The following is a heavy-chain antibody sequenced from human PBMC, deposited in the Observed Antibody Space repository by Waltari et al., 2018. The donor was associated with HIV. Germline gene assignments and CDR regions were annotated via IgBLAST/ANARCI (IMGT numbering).Heavy chain of an antibody. CDR3: ARESTSKWPKSFDS. Sequence: VQLVESGGGVVQPGTSLGLSCTASGLTFVNYAMHWVRQAPGKGLQWVALMSCDGSKKSYIYSVKGRFSVSRDNSKNTLYLQMDSLSLDDTALYFCARESTSKWPKSFDSWGPGT. CDR2: MSCDGSKK. J-gene: IGHJ4*01. D-gene: IGHD4-4*01. V-gene: IGHV3-30*03. CDR1: GLTFVNYA.